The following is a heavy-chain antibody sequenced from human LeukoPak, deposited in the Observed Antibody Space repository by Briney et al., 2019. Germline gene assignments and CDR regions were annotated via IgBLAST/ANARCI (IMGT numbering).Heavy chain of an antibody. Sequence: PGGSLRLSCAASGFTVSSNYMSWVRQAPGKGLEWVSVIYSCGSTYYADSVKGRFTISRDNAKNTLYLQMNSLRAEDTAVYYCAREYGSGSYLIFDYWGQGTLVTASS. CDR1: GFTVSSNY. J-gene: IGHJ4*02. V-gene: IGHV3-66*03. D-gene: IGHD3-10*01. CDR3: AREYGSGSYLIFDY. CDR2: IYSCGST.